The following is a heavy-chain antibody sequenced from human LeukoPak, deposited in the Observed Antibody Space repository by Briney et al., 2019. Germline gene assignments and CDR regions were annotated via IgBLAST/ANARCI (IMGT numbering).Heavy chain of an antibody. J-gene: IGHJ5*02. Sequence: SETLSLTCTVSGGSISSYYWSWIRQPPGKGLEWIGYIYYSGSTNYNPSLKSRVTISVDTSKNQFSLQLSSVTAADTAVYYCARVIVVVPAAIRWFDPWGQRTLVTVSS. D-gene: IGHD2-2*01. CDR3: ARVIVVVPAAIRWFDP. CDR1: GGSISSYY. V-gene: IGHV4-59*01. CDR2: IYYSGST.